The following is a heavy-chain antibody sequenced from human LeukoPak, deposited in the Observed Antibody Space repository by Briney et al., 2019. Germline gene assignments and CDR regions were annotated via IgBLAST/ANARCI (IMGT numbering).Heavy chain of an antibody. J-gene: IGHJ4*02. D-gene: IGHD4-17*01. CDR3: AKLDYGDHYEWPFDY. V-gene: IGHV3-30*02. CDR2: IRYDGSNK. CDR1: GFTFSSYG. Sequence: PGGSLRLSCAASGFTFSSYGMHWVRQAPGKGLEWVAFIRYDGSNKYYADSVKGRFTISRDNSKNTLYLQMNSLRAEDTAVYYCAKLDYGDHYEWPFDYWGQGTLVTVSP.